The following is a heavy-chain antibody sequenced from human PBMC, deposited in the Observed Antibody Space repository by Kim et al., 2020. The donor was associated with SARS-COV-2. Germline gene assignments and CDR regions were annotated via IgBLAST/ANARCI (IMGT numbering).Heavy chain of an antibody. CDR1: GGSISSYY. CDR3: AREGILWFGETNYHYYGMDV. V-gene: IGHV4-59*13. CDR2: IYYSGST. D-gene: IGHD3-10*01. J-gene: IGHJ6*02. Sequence: SETLSLTCTVSGGSISSYYWSWIRQPPGKGLEWIGYIYYSGSTNYNPSLKSRVTISVDTSKNQFSLKLSSVTAADTAVYYCAREGILWFGETNYHYYGMDVWGQGTTVTVSS.